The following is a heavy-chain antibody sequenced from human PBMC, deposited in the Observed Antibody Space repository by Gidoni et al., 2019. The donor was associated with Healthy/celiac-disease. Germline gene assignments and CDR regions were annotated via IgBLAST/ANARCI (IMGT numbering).Heavy chain of an antibody. CDR3: AKDQGIAVAPAGDAFDI. Sequence: EVQLVESGGGLVQPGRSLRLSCAASGFTFADYAMHWVRQAPGKGLEWVSGISWNSGSIGYADSVKCRFTISWTRQNGEAVKTHTNISESHPNALYYCAKDQGIAVAPAGDAFDIWGQGTMVTVSS. J-gene: IGHJ3*02. V-gene: IGHV3-9*01. CDR1: GFTFADYA. CDR2: ISWNSGSI. D-gene: IGHD6-19*01.